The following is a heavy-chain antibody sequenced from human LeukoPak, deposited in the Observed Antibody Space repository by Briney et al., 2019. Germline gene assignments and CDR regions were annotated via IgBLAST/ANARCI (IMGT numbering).Heavy chain of an antibody. D-gene: IGHD2-2*03. Sequence: GGSLRLSCAASGFTVSSNYMSWVRQAPGKGLEWVSVIYSGGSTYYADSVKGRFTISRDNSKNTLYLQMNSLRAEDTAVYYCASGDCSSTSCYRYSYSMDVWGQGTTVTVSS. CDR3: ASGDCSSTSCYRYSYSMDV. CDR1: GFTVSSNY. CDR2: IYSGGST. V-gene: IGHV3-53*01. J-gene: IGHJ6*02.